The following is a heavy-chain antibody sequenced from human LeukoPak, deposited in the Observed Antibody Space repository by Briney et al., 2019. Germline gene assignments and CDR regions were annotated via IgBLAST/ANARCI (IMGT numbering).Heavy chain of an antibody. CDR3: ASWPVGWYGEDS. V-gene: IGHV3-23*03. Sequence: GGSLRLSCAASGFTFSSYAMTWVRQAPGKGLEWVSVIYGGGSTYYADSVKGRFTISRDTPKNTLYLQMNSLRVEDTAVYYCASWPVGWYGEDSWGQGTLVTVSS. J-gene: IGHJ4*02. D-gene: IGHD6-19*01. CDR1: GFTFSSYA. CDR2: IYGGGST.